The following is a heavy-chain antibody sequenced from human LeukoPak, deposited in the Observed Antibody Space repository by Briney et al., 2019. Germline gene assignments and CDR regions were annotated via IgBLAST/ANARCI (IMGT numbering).Heavy chain of an antibody. D-gene: IGHD3-22*01. CDR3: ARGLRDEERHYGYYYMDV. CDR2: FYTSANT. J-gene: IGHJ6*03. V-gene: IGHV4-4*09. CDR1: GDSVSGYY. Sequence: SETLSLTCTVSGDSVSGYYGSWIRQPPGRGLEWIGYFYTSANTNYNPSLKSRVTMSVDTSKNQFSLKLTSVTAADTAVYYCARGLRDEERHYGYYYMDVWGKGTTVTVSS.